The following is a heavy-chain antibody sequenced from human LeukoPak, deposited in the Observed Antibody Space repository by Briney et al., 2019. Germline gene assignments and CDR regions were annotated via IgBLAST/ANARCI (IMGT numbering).Heavy chain of an antibody. Sequence: SETLSLTCTVSGGSISRTTYWWAWIRQPPGKGLEWIGSISYTGSTCYNPSLKSRVTTSVDTSKNQFSLQLSSVTAADTAVYYCAREGNLAAGTGFDPWGQGTLVTVSS. J-gene: IGHJ5*02. CDR2: ISYTGST. V-gene: IGHV4-39*02. CDR3: AREGNLAAGTGFDP. D-gene: IGHD6-13*01. CDR1: GGSISRTTYW.